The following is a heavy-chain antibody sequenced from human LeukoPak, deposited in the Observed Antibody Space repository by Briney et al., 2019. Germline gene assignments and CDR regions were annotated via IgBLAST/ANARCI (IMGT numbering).Heavy chain of an antibody. J-gene: IGHJ4*02. CDR2: IYHSGST. D-gene: IGHD3-10*01. CDR3: ARGGTMVRGVQGDY. Sequence: SETLSLTCTVSGYSISSGYYWGWIRQPPGKGLEWIGSIYHSGSTYYNPSLKSRVTISVDTSKNQFSLKLSSVTAADTAVYYCARGGTMVRGVQGDYWGQGTLVTVSS. V-gene: IGHV4-38-2*02. CDR1: GYSISSGYY.